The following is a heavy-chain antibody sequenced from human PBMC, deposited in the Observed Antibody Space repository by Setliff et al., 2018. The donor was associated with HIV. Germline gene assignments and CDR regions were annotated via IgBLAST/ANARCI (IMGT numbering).Heavy chain of an antibody. D-gene: IGHD3-22*01. J-gene: IGHJ4*02. Sequence: ASVKVSCKASGYTFTSYGITWVRQVPGQGLEWMGRINPNTGGTDYAQKFQGRVTMTGGTSISTAYMELSRLRSDDTAVYYCARHAFRHDSSGYYPSDWGQGTLVTVSS. CDR3: ARHAFRHDSSGYYPSD. CDR1: GYTFTSYG. CDR2: INPNTGGT. V-gene: IGHV1-2*06.